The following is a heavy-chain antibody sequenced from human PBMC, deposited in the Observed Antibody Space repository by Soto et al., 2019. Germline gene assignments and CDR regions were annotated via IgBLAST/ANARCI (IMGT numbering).Heavy chain of an antibody. J-gene: IGHJ4*02. CDR2: IYPGDYDT. CDR1: GYSFASHW. CDR3: ARYSGSYWHYLDF. Sequence: PGESLKISCKGSGYSFASHWVAWVRQMPEKGLEWIGTIYPGDYDTKYSSAFRGHVTISADTSVSTAYLQWRSLEATDSAIYYCARYSGSYWHYLDFWGQGTLVTVSS. V-gene: IGHV5-51*01. D-gene: IGHD1-26*01.